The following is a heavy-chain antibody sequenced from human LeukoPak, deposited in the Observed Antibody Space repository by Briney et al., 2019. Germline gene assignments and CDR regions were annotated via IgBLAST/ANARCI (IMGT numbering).Heavy chain of an antibody. CDR2: ISASGGST. Sequence: GGSLRLSCAASGFTFSSYAMTWVRQAPGKGLEWVSAISASGGSTYYADSVKGRFTISRDTFKNTLYLQMNSLRAEDTAVYYCARESSGSYGNYFDYWGQGTLVTVSS. J-gene: IGHJ4*02. CDR3: ARESSGSYGNYFDY. D-gene: IGHD1-26*01. V-gene: IGHV3-23*01. CDR1: GFTFSSYA.